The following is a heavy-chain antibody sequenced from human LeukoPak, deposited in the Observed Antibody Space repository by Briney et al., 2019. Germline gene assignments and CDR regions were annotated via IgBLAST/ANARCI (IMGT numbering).Heavy chain of an antibody. CDR1: KFTITNNC. D-gene: IGHD3-9*01. J-gene: IGHJ4*02. Sequence: GGSLRLSCAASKFTITNNCRNWVRQAPGKGLEWVSYISSSGSTIYYADSVKGRFTISRDNAKNSLYLQMNSLRAEDTAVYYCARANDILTGYHVDYWGQGTLVTVSS. V-gene: IGHV3-11*01. CDR3: ARANDILTGYHVDY. CDR2: ISSSGSTI.